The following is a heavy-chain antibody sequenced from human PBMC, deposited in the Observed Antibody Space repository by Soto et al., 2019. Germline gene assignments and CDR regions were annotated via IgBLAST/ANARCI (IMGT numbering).Heavy chain of an antibody. V-gene: IGHV4-59*01. D-gene: IGHD1-7*01. CDR1: GGSIVDYY. Sequence: ETLSLTCSVSGGSIVDYYWSWIRQPPGKGLERIGFIYYTGNTRYNPSLGSRVTISLDTSKNQFSLKLTSATAADTAFYYCARDVNRWELRGFFDPWGRGALVTVSS. CDR2: IYYTGNT. CDR3: ARDVNRWELRGFFDP. J-gene: IGHJ5*02.